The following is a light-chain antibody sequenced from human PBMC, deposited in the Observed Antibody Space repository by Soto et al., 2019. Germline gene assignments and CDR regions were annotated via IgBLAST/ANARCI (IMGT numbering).Light chain of an antibody. V-gene: IGKV3-15*01. Sequence: EIVMTQSPATLSVSPGARATLSCRASQSVSSNLAWYQQKPGQAPRLLIYGASTRATGIPARFSGSGFETEVTPALSGAQSEDFAVYCCQQYANWPPPLTLGGGTKVEIK. CDR1: QSVSSN. CDR2: GAS. CDR3: QQYANWPPPLT. J-gene: IGKJ4*01.